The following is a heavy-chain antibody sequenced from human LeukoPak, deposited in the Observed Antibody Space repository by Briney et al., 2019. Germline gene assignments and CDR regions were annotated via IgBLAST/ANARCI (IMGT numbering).Heavy chain of an antibody. J-gene: IGHJ4*02. V-gene: IGHV3-20*04. CDR2: INWNGGST. D-gene: IGHD3-22*01. CDR1: GFTFSSYW. Sequence: PGGSLRLSCAASGFTFSSYWMTWVRQAPGKGLEWVSGINWNGGSTGYADSVKGRFTISRDNAKNSLYLQMNSLRAEDTAVYYCAKNYYDSSGYPEYWGQGTLVTVSS. CDR3: AKNYYDSSGYPEY.